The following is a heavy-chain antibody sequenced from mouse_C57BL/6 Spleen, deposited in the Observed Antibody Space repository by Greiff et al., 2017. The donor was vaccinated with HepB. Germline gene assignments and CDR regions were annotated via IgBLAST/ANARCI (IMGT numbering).Heavy chain of an antibody. CDR1: GYTFTSYW. CDR2: IHPNSGST. V-gene: IGHV1-64*01. CDR3: ARGGNWDDAMDY. D-gene: IGHD4-1*01. Sequence: VQLQQSGAELVKPGASVKLSCKASGYTFTSYWMHWVKQRPGQGLEWIGMIHPNSGSTNYNEKFKSKATLTVDKSSSTAYMQLSSLTSEDSAVYYCARGGNWDDAMDYWGQGTSVTVSS. J-gene: IGHJ4*01.